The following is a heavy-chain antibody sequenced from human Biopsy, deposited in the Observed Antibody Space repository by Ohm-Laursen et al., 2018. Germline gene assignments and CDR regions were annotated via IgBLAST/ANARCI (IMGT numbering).Heavy chain of an antibody. V-gene: IGHV1-2*02. Sequence: SSVKVSCKASGYTFTDYSLHWVRQAPGQGLEWMGWVNPNSGATNYAQKFQGRVTMTSDTSISTAYIELRRLVSDDTAVYFCARDRMVTIITLVRADTFDIWGQGTLVSVSS. J-gene: IGHJ3*02. CDR3: ARDRMVTIITLVRADTFDI. CDR2: VNPNSGAT. D-gene: IGHD3-10*01. CDR1: GYTFTDYS.